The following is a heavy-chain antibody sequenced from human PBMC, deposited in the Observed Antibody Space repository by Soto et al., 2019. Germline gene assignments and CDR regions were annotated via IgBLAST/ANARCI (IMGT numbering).Heavy chain of an antibody. CDR3: ARRGDDYIWGSYRYFDY. J-gene: IGHJ4*02. CDR1: GYTFTSYD. D-gene: IGHD3-16*02. CDR2: MNPNSGNT. V-gene: IGHV1-8*01. Sequence: QVQLVQSGAEVKKPGASVKVSCKASGYTFTSYDINWVRQATGQGLEWMGWMNPNSGNTGYAQKFQGRATMTRNTSISTAYRELSSLRSEDTAVYYCARRGDDYIWGSYRYFDYWGQGTLVTVSS.